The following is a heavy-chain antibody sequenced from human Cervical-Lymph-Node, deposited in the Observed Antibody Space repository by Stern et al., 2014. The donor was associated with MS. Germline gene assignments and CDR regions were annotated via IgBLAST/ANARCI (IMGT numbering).Heavy chain of an antibody. CDR3: AATVVTGYNAFDF. CDR1: GYIFTNYW. D-gene: IGHD4-23*01. CDR2: IFPADSDP. J-gene: IGHJ3*01. Sequence: EVQLVESGAEVKKPGETLKISCKGSGYIFTNYWIGWVRPMPGQGLEWMGSIFPADSDPRYSASFQCQVTSSADKSVNPACLQWSSLKASDTAIYYCAATVVTGYNAFDFWGQGTMVTVSS. V-gene: IGHV5-51*01.